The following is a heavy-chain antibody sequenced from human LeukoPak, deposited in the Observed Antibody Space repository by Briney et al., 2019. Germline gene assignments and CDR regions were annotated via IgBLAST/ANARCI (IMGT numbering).Heavy chain of an antibody. Sequence: GRSLRLSCAASGFTFSSYAMHWVRQAPGKGLEWVAVISYDGSNKYYADSVKGRFTISRDNSKNTLYLQMNSLRAEDTAVYYCARAPDSSTMVRGVGGYFDYWGQGTLVTVSS. D-gene: IGHD3-10*01. CDR3: ARAPDSSTMVRGVGGYFDY. CDR2: ISYDGSNK. J-gene: IGHJ4*02. V-gene: IGHV3-30*04. CDR1: GFTFSSYA.